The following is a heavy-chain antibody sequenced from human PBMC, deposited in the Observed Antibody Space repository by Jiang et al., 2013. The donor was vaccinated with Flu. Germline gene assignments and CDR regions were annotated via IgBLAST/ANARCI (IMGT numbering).Heavy chain of an antibody. V-gene: IGHV1-46*01. J-gene: IGHJ4*02. D-gene: IGHD2-21*02. CDR2: INPSGGST. Sequence: YYMHWVRQAPGQGLEWMGIINPSGGSTSYAQKFQGRVTMTRDTSTSTVYMELSSLRSEDTAVYYCARDRRVVVVTAIHRHFDYWGQGTLVTVSS. CDR1: YY. CDR3: ARDRRVVVVTAIHRHFDY.